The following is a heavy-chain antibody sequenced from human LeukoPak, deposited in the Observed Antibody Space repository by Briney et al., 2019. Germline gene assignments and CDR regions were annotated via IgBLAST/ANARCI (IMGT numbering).Heavy chain of an antibody. CDR2: IGKAGDT. CDR3: VRGGYSGFDV. J-gene: IGHJ3*01. Sequence: GGSLRLSCAASGFTFSIYGMHWVRQATGEGLEWVSGIGKAGDTYYVGSVKGRFTISRENAKNSLYLQMNSLRSGDTAVYYCVRGGYSGFDVWGQGTVVTVSS. V-gene: IGHV3-13*04. D-gene: IGHD5-12*01. CDR1: GFTFSIYG.